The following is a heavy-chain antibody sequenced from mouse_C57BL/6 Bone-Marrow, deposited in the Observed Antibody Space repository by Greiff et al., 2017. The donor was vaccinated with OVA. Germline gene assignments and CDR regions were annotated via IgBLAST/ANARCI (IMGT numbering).Heavy chain of an antibody. CDR3: ARAAGVITKDYYAMDY. CDR1: GFTFSDFY. J-gene: IGHJ4*01. V-gene: IGHV7-1*01. Sequence: EVKLVESGGGLVQSGRSLRLSCATSGFTFSDFYMEWVRQAPGKGLEWIAASRNKANDYTTEYSASGKGRFIVSRDTSQSILYLQMNALRAEDTAIYYCARAAGVITKDYYAMDYWGQGTSVTVSS. D-gene: IGHD1-1*01. CDR2: SRNKANDYTT.